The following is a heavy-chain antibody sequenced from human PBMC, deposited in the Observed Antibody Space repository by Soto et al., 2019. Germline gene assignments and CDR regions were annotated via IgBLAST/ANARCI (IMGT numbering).Heavy chain of an antibody. CDR2: VHQNGRT. V-gene: IGHV4-39*01. CDR3: ARHGSGSQYPVDP. Sequence: QLQLQESGPGLVQPSGTLSLTCTVSGGSITSGDRYYWGWVRQPPGQGLEYIGSVHQNGRTYSNPSLMSRVTVSTSTSKNQFSLKLPSVTAADPSVYYCARHGSGSQYPVDPWGQGTRVTVSS. J-gene: IGHJ5*02. D-gene: IGHD3-10*01. CDR1: GGSITSGDRYY.